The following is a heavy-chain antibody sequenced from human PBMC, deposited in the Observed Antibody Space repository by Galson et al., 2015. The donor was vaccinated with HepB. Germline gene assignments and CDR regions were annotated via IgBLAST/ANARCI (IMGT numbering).Heavy chain of an antibody. D-gene: IGHD2-2*01. Sequence: SLRLSCAASGFTFSNAWMSWVRQAPGKGPEWVGRIKSKTDGGTTDYAAPVKGRFTISRDDSKNTLYLQMNSLKTEDTAVYYCTTDALENYASDYWGQGTLVTVSS. V-gene: IGHV3-15*01. J-gene: IGHJ4*02. CDR2: IKSKTDGGTT. CDR1: GFTFSNAW. CDR3: TTDALENYASDY.